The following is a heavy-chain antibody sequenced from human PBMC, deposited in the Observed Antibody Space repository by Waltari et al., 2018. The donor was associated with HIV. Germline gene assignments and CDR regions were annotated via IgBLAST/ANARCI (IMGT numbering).Heavy chain of an antibody. Sequence: EVQLLESGGGLVQPGGSLRLSCAASGFTFSSYALSWVRQAPGKGLEWVSAISGIGGSTYYADSVKGRFTISRDNSKNTLYLQMNSLRAEDTAVYYCAKASEDSYDQYNWFDPWGQGTLVTVSS. CDR2: ISGIGGST. CDR3: AKASEDSYDQYNWFDP. V-gene: IGHV3-23*01. J-gene: IGHJ5*02. D-gene: IGHD5-18*01. CDR1: GFTFSSYA.